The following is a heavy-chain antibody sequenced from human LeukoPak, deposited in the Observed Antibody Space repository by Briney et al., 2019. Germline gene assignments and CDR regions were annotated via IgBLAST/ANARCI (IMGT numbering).Heavy chain of an antibody. D-gene: IGHD1-26*01. CDR3: AGDSGSGNNDY. CDR2: ISAGNGNT. J-gene: IGHJ4*02. Sequence: ASVKVSCKASGYTFTSYAMHWVRQAPGQRLEWMGWISAGNGNTKYSQNFQGRVTFISNTSATTAFMELSSLRSEDAAVYYCAGDSGSGNNDYWGQGTLVTVSS. V-gene: IGHV1-3*01. CDR1: GYTFTSYA.